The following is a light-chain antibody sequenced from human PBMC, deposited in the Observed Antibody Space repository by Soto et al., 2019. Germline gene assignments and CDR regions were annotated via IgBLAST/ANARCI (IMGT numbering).Light chain of an antibody. Sequence: EIVLTQSPCTLSLSPGARATLSCRASQSVGSNYLAWYQQKPGQAPRLLIYGASNRATGIPDRFSASGSGTDFTLTISRLKPEDFAVYYCQQHGSSPFTFGPGTKVDI. V-gene: IGKV3-20*01. CDR2: GAS. CDR1: QSVGSNY. CDR3: QQHGSSPFT. J-gene: IGKJ3*01.